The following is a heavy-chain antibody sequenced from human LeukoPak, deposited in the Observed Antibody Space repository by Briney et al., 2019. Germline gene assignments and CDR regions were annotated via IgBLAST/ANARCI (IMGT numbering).Heavy chain of an antibody. CDR3: ATETNGRHYDY. D-gene: IGHD1-14*01. V-gene: IGHV3-21*06. J-gene: IGHJ4*02. CDR1: GFTFSSYS. Sequence: GGSLRLSCAASGFTFSSYSMNWVRQAPGKGLEWVASIGPTGSDRYHADSIKGRFTISRDNADNFLYLQMNSLRAEDTAVYYCATETNGRHYDYWGQGTLLTVSS. CDR2: IGPTGSDR.